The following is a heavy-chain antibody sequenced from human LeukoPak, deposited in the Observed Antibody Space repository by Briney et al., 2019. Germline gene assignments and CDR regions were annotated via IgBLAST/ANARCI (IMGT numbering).Heavy chain of an antibody. Sequence: GGSLRLSCAASGFIFSDYVMNWLRQAPGRGLEWVAYIRYEGSHKYYIDSVKGRFTISRDNSKNTLYLQMNSLRAEDTAVYYCAKDGVPAAILDLYYYYYYMDVWGKGTTVTVSS. V-gene: IGHV3-30*02. J-gene: IGHJ6*03. CDR1: GFIFSDYV. CDR2: IRYEGSHK. CDR3: AKDGVPAAILDLYYYYYYMDV. D-gene: IGHD2-2*01.